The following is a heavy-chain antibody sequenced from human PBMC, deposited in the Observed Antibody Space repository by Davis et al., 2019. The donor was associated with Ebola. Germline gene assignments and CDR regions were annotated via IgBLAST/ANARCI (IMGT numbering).Heavy chain of an antibody. CDR2: IRSKANSYAT. D-gene: IGHD2-15*01. CDR1: GFTFSGSA. CDR3: AKDLGYEVVAGA. J-gene: IGHJ4*02. Sequence: GESLKISCAASGFTFSGSAMHWVRQASGKGLEWVGRIRSKANSYATAYGASVKGRFTISRDSSKNTLYLQMNSLRPEDTAMYYCAKDLGYEVVAGAWGQGTLVTVSS. V-gene: IGHV3-73*01.